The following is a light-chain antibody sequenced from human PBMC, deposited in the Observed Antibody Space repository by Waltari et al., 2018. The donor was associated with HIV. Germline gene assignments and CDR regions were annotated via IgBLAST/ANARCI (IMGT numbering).Light chain of an antibody. CDR1: SGYSNYK. J-gene: IGLJ3*02. Sequence: QPVLTQPPSASASLGASVTLTCTLSSGYSNYKVDWYQQRPGKGPRFVMLVGTGGIVGSKWQSSPDRFSVFGSGLNRYLTIKNIQEEDESDYHCGADHGIGSNFVLYWVFGGGTKLTVL. V-gene: IGLV9-49*01. CDR2: VGTGGIVG. CDR3: GADHGIGSNFVLYWV.